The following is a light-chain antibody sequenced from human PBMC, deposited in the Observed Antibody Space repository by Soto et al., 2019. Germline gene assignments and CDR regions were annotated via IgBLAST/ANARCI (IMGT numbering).Light chain of an antibody. Sequence: QSALTQPLSASGSPGQSVTISCTGTSSDVGGYNYVSWYQQHPGKAPKLMIYEVSKRPSGVPDRFSGSKSGNTASLTVSGLQAEDEDDYYCSSYAGSNKVFGTGTKVTV. CDR3: SSYAGSNKV. J-gene: IGLJ1*01. CDR1: SSDVGGYNY. V-gene: IGLV2-8*01. CDR2: EVS.